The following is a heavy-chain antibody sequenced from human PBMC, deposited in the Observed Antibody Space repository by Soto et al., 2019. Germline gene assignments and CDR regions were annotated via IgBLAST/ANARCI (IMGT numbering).Heavy chain of an antibody. V-gene: IGHV4-39*01. CDR1: GGSISSSSDY. J-gene: IGHJ4*02. D-gene: IGHD3-10*01. Sequence: PSETLSLTCTVSGGSISSSSDYWGWIRQPPGKGLEWIGSIYYSGSTYYNPSLKSRVTISVDTSKNQFSLKLSSVTAADTAVYYCARLPITMVRGEEGRHFDYWGQGTLVTVSS. CDR3: ARLPITMVRGEEGRHFDY. CDR2: IYYSGST.